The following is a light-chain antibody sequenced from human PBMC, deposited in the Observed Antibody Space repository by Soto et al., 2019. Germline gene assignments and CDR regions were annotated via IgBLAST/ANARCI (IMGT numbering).Light chain of an antibody. V-gene: IGKV3-20*01. CDR2: GAS. CDR3: QQYGSSPYT. J-gene: IGKJ2*01. Sequence: EIVLTQSPGTLSLSPGERATLSCRASQSVSTSSLAWYQQKPGQAPRLLIYGASNRATGIPARVSASGSGADFTLSISRLEPEDFAMYYCQQYGSSPYTFGQGTKLAIK. CDR1: QSVSTSS.